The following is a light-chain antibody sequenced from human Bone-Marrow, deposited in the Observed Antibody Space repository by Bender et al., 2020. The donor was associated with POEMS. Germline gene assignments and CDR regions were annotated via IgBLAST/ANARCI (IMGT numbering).Light chain of an antibody. J-gene: IGLJ2*01. CDR3: QSADSSGRYPVV. CDR1: ALPKQY. V-gene: IGLV3-25*03. CDR2: KDT. Sequence: SYELTQPPSVSVSPGQTASITCSGDALPKQYASWYQQRPGQAPVLIICKDTERPSGIPERFSGSSSGTTVTLTISGVQAEDEADYYCQSADSSGRYPVVFGGGTKLTVL.